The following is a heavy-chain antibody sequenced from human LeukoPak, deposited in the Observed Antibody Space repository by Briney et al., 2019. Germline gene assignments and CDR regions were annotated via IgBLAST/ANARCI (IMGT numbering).Heavy chain of an antibody. CDR1: GFIFSNYY. J-gene: IGHJ4*02. Sequence: QAGGSPRLSCAASGFIFSNYYMSWVRQAPGKGLEWVALINPDGSERYYVDSVKGRFTISRDNSKNTLYVQVNSLGTEDTAAYYCAKGSYYDSSGSFYFDYWGQGTLVTVSS. D-gene: IGHD3-22*01. CDR3: AKGSYYDSSGSFYFDY. V-gene: IGHV3-7*03. CDR2: INPDGSER.